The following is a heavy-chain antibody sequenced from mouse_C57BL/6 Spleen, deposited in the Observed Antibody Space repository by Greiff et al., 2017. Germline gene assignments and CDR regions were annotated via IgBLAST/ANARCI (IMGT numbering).Heavy chain of an antibody. CDR3: ARQGLLRWGYFDV. CDR2: ISSGSSTI. V-gene: IGHV5-17*01. Sequence: DVKLVESGGGLVKPGGSLKLSCAASGFTFSDYGMHWVRQAPEKGLEWVAYISSGSSTIYYADTVKGRFTISRDNAKNTLFLQMTSLRSEDTAMYYCARQGLLRWGYFDVWGTGTTVTVSS. CDR1: GFTFSDYG. J-gene: IGHJ1*03. D-gene: IGHD1-1*01.